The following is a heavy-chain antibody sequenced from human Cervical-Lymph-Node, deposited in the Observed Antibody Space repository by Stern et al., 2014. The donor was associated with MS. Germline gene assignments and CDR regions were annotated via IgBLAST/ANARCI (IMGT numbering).Heavy chain of an antibody. D-gene: IGHD2-8*01. V-gene: IGHV3-30*03. CDR3: ARDYEDTSMLFDH. Sequence: VQLVESGGAVVQPWRSLRLSCAASGFTFSSYGMHWVRQAPGQGLERGTVISYDGNHKYYAASVKGRFTISRDNSKNTLHLQMNSVTPDDTAIYYCARDYEDTSMLFDHWGQGTLVTVSS. CDR2: ISYDGNHK. CDR1: GFTFSSYG. J-gene: IGHJ4*02.